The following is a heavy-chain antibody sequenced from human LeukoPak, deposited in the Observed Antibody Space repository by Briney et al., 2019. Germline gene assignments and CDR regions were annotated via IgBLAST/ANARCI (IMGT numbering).Heavy chain of an antibody. CDR1: GFPFSTYA. J-gene: IGHJ4*02. CDR2: IRGSGGST. Sequence: GASLKLSCTASGFPFSTYAMSWARQAPGKGPEWISAIRGSGGSTYYADSLKGRFTISRDNSKNTLYLQMNSLRAEDTAVYYCAKVGAYGGIPMDYWGQGTLVTVSS. V-gene: IGHV3-23*01. CDR3: AKVGAYGGIPMDY. D-gene: IGHD4-23*01.